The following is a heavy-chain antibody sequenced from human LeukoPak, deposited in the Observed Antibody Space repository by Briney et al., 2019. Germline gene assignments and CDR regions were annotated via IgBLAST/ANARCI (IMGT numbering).Heavy chain of an antibody. Sequence: SETLSLTCSASGPSTSDKYWSWIRQSPGRTLEWIGHIYNGRNTKYNPSLTSRVTISVDTSKNQFSLSLTSVTAADTAMYYCAQTTGWPGFDFWGPGALVTVSS. CDR3: AQTTGWPGFDF. CDR1: GPSTSDKY. CDR2: IYNGRNT. V-gene: IGHV4-59*08. J-gene: IGHJ4*02. D-gene: IGHD6-19*01.